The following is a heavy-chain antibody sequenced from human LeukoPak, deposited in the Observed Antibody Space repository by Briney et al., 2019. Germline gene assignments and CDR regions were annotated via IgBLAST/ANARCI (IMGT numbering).Heavy chain of an antibody. CDR1: GFTFSSYS. D-gene: IGHD6-13*01. J-gene: IGHJ4*02. CDR3: ASHSSSWYPSTPDFDY. Sequence: GGSLRLSCGASGFTFSSYSMTWVRQAPGKGLEWVASISSSSSYIYYADSVKGRFTISRDNAKNSLYLQMNSLRAEDTAVYYCASHSSSWYPSTPDFDYWGQGTLVTVSS. V-gene: IGHV3-21*01. CDR2: ISSSSSYI.